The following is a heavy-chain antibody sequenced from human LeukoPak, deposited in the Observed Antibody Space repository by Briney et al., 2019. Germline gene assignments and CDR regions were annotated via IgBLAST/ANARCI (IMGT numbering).Heavy chain of an antibody. CDR1: GGSISSNNW. J-gene: IGHJ4*02. V-gene: IGHV4-4*02. CDR2: IYHSGST. CDR3: ASLTVTARDW. Sequence: SETLSLTCAVSGGSISSNNWWSWVRQPPGKGLEWIGEIYHSGSTNYNPSLRSRVTISVDTSKNQFSLKLSSVTAADTAVYYCASLTVTARDWWGQGTLVTVSS. D-gene: IGHD2-21*02.